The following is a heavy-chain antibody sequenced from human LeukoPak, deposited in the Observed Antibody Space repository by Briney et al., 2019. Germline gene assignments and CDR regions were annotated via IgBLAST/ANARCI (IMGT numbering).Heavy chain of an antibody. J-gene: IGHJ3*02. CDR1: GGSISSSSYY. V-gene: IGHV4-39*07. D-gene: IGHD3-10*01. Sequence: SETLSLTCTVSGGSISSSSYYWGWIRQPPGKGLEWIGSIYYSGSTYYNPSLKSRVTISVDTSKNQFSLKLSSVTAADTAVYYCARDGTAGMVRGASDAFDIWGQGTMVTVSS. CDR2: IYYSGST. CDR3: ARDGTAGMVRGASDAFDI.